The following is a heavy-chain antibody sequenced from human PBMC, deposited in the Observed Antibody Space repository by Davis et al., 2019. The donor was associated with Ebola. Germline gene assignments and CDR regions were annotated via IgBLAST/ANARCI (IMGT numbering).Heavy chain of an antibody. Sequence: ASVKVSCKASGYTFTSYAMHWVRQAPGQRLEWMGWINAGNGNTKYSQKFQGRVTITRDTSASTAYMELSRLRSDDTAVYYCARVGPYSNRRYGMDVWGQGTTVTVSS. J-gene: IGHJ6*02. D-gene: IGHD4-11*01. CDR2: INAGNGNT. V-gene: IGHV1-3*01. CDR3: ARVGPYSNRRYGMDV. CDR1: GYTFTSYA.